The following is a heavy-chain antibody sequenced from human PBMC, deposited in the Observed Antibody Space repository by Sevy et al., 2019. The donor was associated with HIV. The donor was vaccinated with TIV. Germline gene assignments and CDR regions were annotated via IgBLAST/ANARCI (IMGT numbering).Heavy chain of an antibody. Sequence: ASVKVSCKASGYTFTNYYIHWVRQAPGQGLEWMGWVNPLSGAAKSAQKFQDKVTMTRDTSIATAYMEPNYLISDDTAVYYCASPLGGVVVTYWGQGTLVTVSS. V-gene: IGHV1-2*02. CDR2: VNPLSGAA. J-gene: IGHJ4*02. D-gene: IGHD3-22*01. CDR1: GYTFTNYY. CDR3: ASPLGGVVVTY.